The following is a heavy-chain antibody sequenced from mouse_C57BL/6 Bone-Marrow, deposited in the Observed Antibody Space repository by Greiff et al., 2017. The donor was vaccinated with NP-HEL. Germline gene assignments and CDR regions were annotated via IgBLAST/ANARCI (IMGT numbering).Heavy chain of an antibody. CDR2: IRNKANNHAT. CDR1: GFTFSDAW. J-gene: IGHJ3*01. V-gene: IGHV6-6*01. D-gene: IGHD2-3*01. CDR3: TSRDGLAY. Sequence: EVQLVESGGGLVQPGGSMKLSCAASGFTFSDAWMDWVRQSPETGLEWVAEIRNKANNHATYYAESVKGRFTISRDDSKSSVYLQMNSLRAEDTGIYYCTSRDGLAYWGQGTLVTVSA.